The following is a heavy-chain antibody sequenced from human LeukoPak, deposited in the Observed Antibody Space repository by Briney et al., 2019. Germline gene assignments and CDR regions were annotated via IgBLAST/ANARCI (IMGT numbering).Heavy chain of an antibody. CDR1: GYSISSGYF. V-gene: IGHV4-38-2*02. J-gene: IGHJ4*02. D-gene: IGHD3-10*01. CDR2: IYYSGST. CDR3: ASGYGSVDY. Sequence: PSETLSLTCTVSGYSISSGYFWGWIRQPPGKGLEWIGSIYYSGSTYYNPSLKSRVTISVDTSKNQFSLKLSSVTAADTAVYYCASGYGSVDYWGQGTLVTVSS.